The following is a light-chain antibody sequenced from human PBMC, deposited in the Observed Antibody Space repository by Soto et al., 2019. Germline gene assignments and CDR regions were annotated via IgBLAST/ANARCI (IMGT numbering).Light chain of an antibody. CDR1: SSDIGGYNF. V-gene: IGLV2-14*01. J-gene: IGLJ1*01. Sequence: QSALTQPASVSGSPGQSITISCTGTSSDIGGYNFVSWYQHHPGKAPKLMIYEVNNRPSGVSSRFSGSKSGKTASLTISGLQADDEADYYCSSYTSSSTYVFGTGTKLTVL. CDR3: SSYTSSSTYV. CDR2: EVN.